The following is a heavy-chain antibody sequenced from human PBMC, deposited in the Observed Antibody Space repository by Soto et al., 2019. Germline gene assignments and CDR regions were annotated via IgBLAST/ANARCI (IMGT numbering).Heavy chain of an antibody. CDR3: ARDVEYSSSSGGGGY. D-gene: IGHD6-6*01. CDR2: IYSGGST. Sequence: GGSLRLSGAASGFTVSSNYMSWVRQAPGKGLEWVSVIYSGGSTYYADSVKGRFTISRDNSKNTLYLQMNSLRAEDTAVYYCARDVEYSSSSGGGGYWGQGTLVTVSS. V-gene: IGHV3-53*01. J-gene: IGHJ4*02. CDR1: GFTVSSNY.